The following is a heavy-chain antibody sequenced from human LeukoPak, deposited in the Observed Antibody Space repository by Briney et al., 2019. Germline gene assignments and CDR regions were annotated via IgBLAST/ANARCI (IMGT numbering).Heavy chain of an antibody. Sequence: SETLSLTCTVSGVSISSGNFYWSWTRQSAGKGLEWIGHVYSTGNTKYNPSFKNRVIISADTSKNQISLRLRSVTAADTAMFFCARDGDAVSAAIAGAFDLWGRGTLVTVSS. J-gene: IGHJ3*01. D-gene: IGHD2-2*01. CDR2: VYSTGNT. CDR1: GVSISSGNFY. V-gene: IGHV4-61*09. CDR3: ARDGDAVSAAIAGAFDL.